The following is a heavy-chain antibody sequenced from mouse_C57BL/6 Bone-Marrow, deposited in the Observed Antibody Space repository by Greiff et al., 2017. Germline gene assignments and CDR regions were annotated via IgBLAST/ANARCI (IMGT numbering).Heavy chain of an antibody. CDR1: GYTFTSYW. Sequence: QVQLQQPGAELVKPGASVKLSCKASGYTFTSYWMHWVKQRPGQGLEWIGMIHPNSGSTNYNEKFKSKATLTVDKSSSTAYMQLSSLTSEDSAVYYCARFTTVVAPYWYFDVWGTGTTVTVSS. CDR2: IHPNSGST. CDR3: ARFTTVVAPYWYFDV. D-gene: IGHD1-1*01. V-gene: IGHV1-64*01. J-gene: IGHJ1*03.